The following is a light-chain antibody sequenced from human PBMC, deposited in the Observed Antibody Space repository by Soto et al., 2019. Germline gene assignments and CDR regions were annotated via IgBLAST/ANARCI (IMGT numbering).Light chain of an antibody. V-gene: IGKV1-39*01. CDR3: QQSYSTPQT. CDR1: QSISNY. J-gene: IGKJ1*01. CDR2: ATS. Sequence: DIPMTQSPSSLSASVGDRVTITCRASQSISNYLNWYQQKPGKAPKLLIYATSSLQSGVPSRFSGSGSGTDFTLTISSLQPEDFATYLCQQSYSTPQTFGQGTKVEIK.